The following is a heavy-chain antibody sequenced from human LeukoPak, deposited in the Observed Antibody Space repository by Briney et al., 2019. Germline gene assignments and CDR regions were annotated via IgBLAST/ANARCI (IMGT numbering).Heavy chain of an antibody. J-gene: IGHJ5*02. Sequence: ASVKVSCKASGYTFTSYYMNWVRQATGQGLEWMGWMNPNSGNTGYAQKFQGRVTMTRDTSISTAYMELSSLRSEDTAVYYCARVVADPTWFAPWGQGTLVTVYS. CDR1: GYTFTSYY. V-gene: IGHV1-8*01. D-gene: IGHD2-15*01. CDR3: ARVVADPTWFAP. CDR2: MNPNSGNT.